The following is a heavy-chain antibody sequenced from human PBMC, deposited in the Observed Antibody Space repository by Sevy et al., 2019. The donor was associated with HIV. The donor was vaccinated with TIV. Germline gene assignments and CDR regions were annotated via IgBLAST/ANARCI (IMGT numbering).Heavy chain of an antibody. D-gene: IGHD1-7*01. CDR1: GGTFSSYA. Sequence: SVKVSCKASGGTFSSYAISWVRQAPGQGLEWMGGLIPIFGTANYAQKFQGRVTITADESTSTAYRELSSLRSEDTAVYYCARTAGEGGELELRSFGYWGQGTLVTVSS. CDR2: LIPIFGTA. J-gene: IGHJ4*02. V-gene: IGHV1-69*13. CDR3: ARTAGEGGELELRSFGY.